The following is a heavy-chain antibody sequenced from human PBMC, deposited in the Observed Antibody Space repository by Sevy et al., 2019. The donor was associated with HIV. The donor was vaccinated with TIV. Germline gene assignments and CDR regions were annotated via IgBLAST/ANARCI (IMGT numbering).Heavy chain of an antibody. CDR3: VREGAPYRNIRYCSGNNCFYNWFDP. J-gene: IGHJ5*02. V-gene: IGHV3-30-3*01. Sequence: GGSLRLSCAASGFTFNDYALHWVRQAPGKGLEWVAIISSDGDNTYYADTVKGQFTMYRDNSKNTVYLQMNRLRAEDTAFYYCVREGAPYRNIRYCSGNNCFYNWFDPWGQGTLVTVSS. CDR2: ISSDGDNT. CDR1: GFTFNDYA. D-gene: IGHD2-15*01.